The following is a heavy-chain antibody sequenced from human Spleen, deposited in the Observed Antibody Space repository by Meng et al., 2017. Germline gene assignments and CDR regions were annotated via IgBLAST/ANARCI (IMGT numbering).Heavy chain of an antibody. CDR3: ARDYWGSLDY. J-gene: IGHJ4*02. CDR2: AST. CDR1: GGSVRSSDYQ. D-gene: IGHD7-27*01. V-gene: IGHV4-61*08. Sequence: QVQLQGSGPGRVRPSETLSLICTVSGGSVRSSDYQWSWIRQPPGKGLEWIGFASTNYNPSLKSRLTISLDTSKNQFSLKLTSVTAADTAVYYCARDYWGSLDYWGQGILVTASS.